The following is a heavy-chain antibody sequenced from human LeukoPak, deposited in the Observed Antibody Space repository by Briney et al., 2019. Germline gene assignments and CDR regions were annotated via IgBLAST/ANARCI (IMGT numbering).Heavy chain of an antibody. CDR2: ISYDGSNK. J-gene: IGHJ6*02. CDR1: GFTFSSHG. Sequence: PGRSLRLSCAASGFTFSSHGMHWVRQAPGRGLEWVAVISYDGSNKYYADSVKGRFTISRDNSKNTLYLQMNSLGAEDTAVYYCAKDDCSSTSCYYYYYGMDVWGQGTTVTVSS. CDR3: AKDDCSSTSCYYYYYGMDV. V-gene: IGHV3-30*18. D-gene: IGHD2-2*01.